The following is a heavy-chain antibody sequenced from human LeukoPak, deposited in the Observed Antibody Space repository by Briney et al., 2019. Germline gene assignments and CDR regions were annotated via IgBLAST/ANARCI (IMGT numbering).Heavy chain of an antibody. D-gene: IGHD6-13*01. CDR1: GFTFNSYG. CDR3: ARDPLRQQPEYFQH. J-gene: IGHJ1*01. V-gene: IGHV3-33*08. CDR2: IWYDGSKK. Sequence: GRSLRLSCAASGFTFNSYGMHWVRQAPGKGLEWVAVIWYDGSKKYYADSVKGRFTISRDNSKNTLYLQMNSLRAEDTAVYYCARDPLRQQPEYFQHWGQGTLVTVSS.